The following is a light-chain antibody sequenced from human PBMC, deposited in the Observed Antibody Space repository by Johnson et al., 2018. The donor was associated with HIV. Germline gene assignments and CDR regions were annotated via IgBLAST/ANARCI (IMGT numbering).Light chain of an antibody. V-gene: IGLV1-51*01. CDR2: DNN. J-gene: IGLJ1*01. CDR1: SSNIVNNY. CDR3: GTWDSSLSAYV. Sequence: QAVLTQPPSVSAAPGQKVTISCSGNSSNIVNNYVSWYQQLPGMGPKLLIYDNNKRPSGIPDRFSGSKSGTSATLGITGLQTGDEADYYCGTWDSSLSAYVFGTGTKVTVL.